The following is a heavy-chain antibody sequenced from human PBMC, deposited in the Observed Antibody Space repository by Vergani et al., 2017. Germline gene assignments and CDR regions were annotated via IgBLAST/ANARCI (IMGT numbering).Heavy chain of an antibody. CDR2: ISSSGSTI. CDR1: GFTFSDYY. D-gene: IGHD2-8*01. CDR3: ARGEVIVLMVYAPEWFDP. Sequence: QVKLVESGGGFVKPGGSLRLPGAASGFTFSDYYMSWLRQAPGKGLEWVSYISSSGSTIYYADSVKGRFTISRDNAKNSLYLQMNSLRAEDTAVYYCARGEVIVLMVYAPEWFDPWGQGTLVTVSS. V-gene: IGHV3-11*01. J-gene: IGHJ5*02.